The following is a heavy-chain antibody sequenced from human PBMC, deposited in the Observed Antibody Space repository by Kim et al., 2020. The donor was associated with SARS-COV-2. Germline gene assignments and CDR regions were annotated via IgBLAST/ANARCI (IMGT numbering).Heavy chain of an antibody. CDR3: ARGVEMATTSPFEY. D-gene: IGHD1-1*01. Sequence: ASVKVSCKASGYTFTGYYMHWVRQAPGQGLEWMGWINPNSGGTNYAQKFQGWVTMTRDTSISTAYMELSRLRSDDTAVYYCARGVEMATTSPFEYWGQGTLVTVSS. V-gene: IGHV1-2*04. CDR1: GYTFTGYY. J-gene: IGHJ4*02. CDR2: INPNSGGT.